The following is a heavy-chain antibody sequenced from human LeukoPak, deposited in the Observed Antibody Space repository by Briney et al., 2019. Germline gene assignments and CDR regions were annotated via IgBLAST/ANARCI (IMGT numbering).Heavy chain of an antibody. CDR3: ANDGSYEYNWFDP. V-gene: IGHV3-30*18. D-gene: IGHD1-26*01. CDR1: GFTFSSYG. CDR2: ISYDGSTK. Sequence: PGGSLRLSCAASGFTFSSYGMHWVRQAQGKGLEWVAVISYDGSTKYYADSVKGRFTNSRDNSKNTLHLQMNSLRAEDTAVYYCANDGSYEYNWFDPWGQGTLVTVSS. J-gene: IGHJ5*02.